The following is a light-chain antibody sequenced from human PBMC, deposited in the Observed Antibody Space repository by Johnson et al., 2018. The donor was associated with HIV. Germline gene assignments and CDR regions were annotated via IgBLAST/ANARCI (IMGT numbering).Light chain of an antibody. Sequence: QSVLTQPPSISAAPGQKVTISCSGSNSNIGDYYLSWYQQFPGTPPKLLIYDNNRLPSGIPDRFSGSKSGTSATLAIPGLHTGDEADYYFGTCDTSLRAGCLFGSGTRVSVL. J-gene: IGLJ1*01. CDR1: NSNIGDYY. V-gene: IGLV1-51*01. CDR3: GTCDTSLRAGCL. CDR2: DNN.